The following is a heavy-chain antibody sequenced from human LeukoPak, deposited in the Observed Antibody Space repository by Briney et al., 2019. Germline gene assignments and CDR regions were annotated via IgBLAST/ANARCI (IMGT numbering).Heavy chain of an antibody. CDR2: ISRSGASI. CDR1: GFTFSDYA. D-gene: IGHD6-19*01. CDR3: AKDLAVADDY. V-gene: IGHV3-23*01. J-gene: IGHJ4*02. Sequence: GGSLRLSCAASGFTFSDYAMSWVRQAPGKGLEWVSVISRSGASIFYADSVKGRFTISRDNSKNTLYLQMNSLRAEDTAVYYCAKDLAVADDYWGQGTLVTVSS.